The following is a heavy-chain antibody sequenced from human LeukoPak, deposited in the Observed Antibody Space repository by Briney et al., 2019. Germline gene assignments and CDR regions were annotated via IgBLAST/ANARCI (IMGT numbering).Heavy chain of an antibody. Sequence: SGTLSLTCAVSGGSISSGGYYWSWIRQHPGKGLEWIGYIYYSGSTYYNPSLKSRVTISVDTSKNQFSLKLSSVTAADTAVYYCARKRYRRGCFDYWGQGTLVTVSS. CDR2: IYYSGST. J-gene: IGHJ4*02. D-gene: IGHD1-1*01. CDR1: GGSISSGGYY. V-gene: IGHV4-31*11. CDR3: ARKRYRRGCFDY.